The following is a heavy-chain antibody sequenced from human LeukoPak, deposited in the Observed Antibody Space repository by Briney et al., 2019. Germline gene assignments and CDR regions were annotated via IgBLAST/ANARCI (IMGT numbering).Heavy chain of an antibody. CDR2: ISAHSGTT. CDR3: ATYCSSVSCYSPLYYMDV. D-gene: IGHD2-2*02. J-gene: IGHJ6*03. Sequence: ASVKVSCKASGYTFTSYGISWVRQAPGQGLKWMGWISAHSGTTNFAQKFQGRLTMTTDTSTSTAYMELRSLRSDDTAVYYCATYCSSVSCYSPLYYMDVWGKGTTVTVSS. CDR1: GYTFTSYG. V-gene: IGHV1-18*01.